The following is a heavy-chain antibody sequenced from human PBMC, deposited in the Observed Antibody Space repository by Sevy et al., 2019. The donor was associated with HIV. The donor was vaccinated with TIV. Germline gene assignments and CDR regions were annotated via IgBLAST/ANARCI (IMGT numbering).Heavy chain of an antibody. CDR1: GFTFTLYA. Sequence: GGCLRLSCAASGFTFTLYAIHWVRQAPGKGLEWVGLISYSGTNKYYADTVKGRFTISRDDSKNTAYLQMNNLRTDDTAVYYCARVAVEYCTDDCYHRFDYWGQGTQVTVSS. V-gene: IGHV3-30-3*01. CDR2: ISYSGTNK. CDR3: ARVAVEYCTDDCYHRFDY. D-gene: IGHD2-21*02. J-gene: IGHJ4*02.